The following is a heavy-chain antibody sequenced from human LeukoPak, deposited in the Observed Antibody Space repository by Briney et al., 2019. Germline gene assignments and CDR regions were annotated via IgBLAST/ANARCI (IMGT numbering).Heavy chain of an antibody. D-gene: IGHD3-10*01. Sequence: GGSLRLSCAASGFTFSNAWMSWVRQAPGKGLEWVGRIKSKTDGGTTDYAAPVKGRFTISRDDSKNTLYLQMNSLKTEDTAVYYCAKDLGLPGYMDVWGKGTTVTISS. CDR3: AKDLGLPGYMDV. CDR2: IKSKTDGGTT. V-gene: IGHV3-15*01. J-gene: IGHJ6*03. CDR1: GFTFSNAW.